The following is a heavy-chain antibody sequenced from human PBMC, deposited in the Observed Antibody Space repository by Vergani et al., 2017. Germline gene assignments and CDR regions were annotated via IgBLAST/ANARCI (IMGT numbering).Heavy chain of an antibody. CDR1: GYTFTTYG. V-gene: IGHV1-18*01. D-gene: IGHD1-1*01. CDR2: ISASNGNT. J-gene: IGHJ5*02. CDR3: AKEKLGGNNYLNWFDP. Sequence: QVQLVQSGAEMKKPGASVKVSCKASGYTFTTYGINWARQAPGQGLEWMGWISASNGNTNYARKLQGRVTLTTDTSTSTAYMELGSLRSDDTAVYYCAKEKLGGNNYLNWFDPWGQGTLVTVSS.